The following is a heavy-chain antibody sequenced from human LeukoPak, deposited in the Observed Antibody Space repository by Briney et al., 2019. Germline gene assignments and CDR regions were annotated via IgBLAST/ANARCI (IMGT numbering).Heavy chain of an antibody. D-gene: IGHD3-16*02. J-gene: IGHJ4*02. CDR2: IYYSGST. CDR1: GGSISSSNSY. CDR3: ARDPRLGELSSPSYYFDY. V-gene: IGHV4-39*07. Sequence: SETLSLTCTVSGGSISSSNSYWGWIRQPPGKGLEWIGSIYYSGSTYYNPSLKSRVTISVDTSKKQFSLKLSSVTAADTAVYYCARDPRLGELSSPSYYFDYWGQGTLVTVSS.